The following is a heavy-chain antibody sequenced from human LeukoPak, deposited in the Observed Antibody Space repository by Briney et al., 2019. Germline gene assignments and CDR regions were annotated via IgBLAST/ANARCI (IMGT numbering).Heavy chain of an antibody. CDR2: INPNSGGT. Sequence: ASVKVSCKASGYTFTGYYMHWVRQAPGQGLGWMGRINPNSGGTNYAQKFQGRVTMTRDTSISTAYMELSRLRSDDTAVYYCAATTYDSSGYYNWGQGTLVTVSS. J-gene: IGHJ4*02. V-gene: IGHV1-2*06. D-gene: IGHD3-22*01. CDR1: GYTFTGYY. CDR3: AATTYDSSGYYN.